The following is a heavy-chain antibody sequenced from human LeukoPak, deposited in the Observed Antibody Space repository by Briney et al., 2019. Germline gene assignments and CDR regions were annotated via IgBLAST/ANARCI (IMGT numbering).Heavy chain of an antibody. J-gene: IGHJ4*02. CDR1: GYTFTGYY. D-gene: IGHD6-19*01. Sequence: ASVKVSCKASGYTFTGYYMHWVRQAPGQGLEWMGWINPNSGGTNYAQKFQGRVTMTRDTSISTAYMELRSLRSDDTAVYYCARGSAQWLAYYFDYWGQGTLVTVSS. CDR3: ARGSAQWLAYYFDY. CDR2: INPNSGGT. V-gene: IGHV1-2*02.